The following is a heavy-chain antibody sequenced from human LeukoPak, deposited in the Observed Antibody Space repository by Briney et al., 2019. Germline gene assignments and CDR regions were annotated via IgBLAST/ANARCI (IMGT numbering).Heavy chain of an antibody. Sequence: SETLSLTCAVYGGSFSGYYWSWIRQPPGKGLEWIGEINHSGSTNYNPSLKSRVTISVDTSKNQFSLKLSSVTAADTAVYYCARAMTTRAFDIWGLGTMVTVSS. V-gene: IGHV4-34*01. CDR3: ARAMTTRAFDI. CDR2: INHSGST. J-gene: IGHJ3*02. D-gene: IGHD4-17*01. CDR1: GGSFSGYY.